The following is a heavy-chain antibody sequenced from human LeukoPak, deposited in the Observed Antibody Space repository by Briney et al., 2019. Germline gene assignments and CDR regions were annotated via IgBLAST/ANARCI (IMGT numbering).Heavy chain of an antibody. CDR3: ARETGVFHYYYYYYMDV. CDR2: ISSSSHYI. Sequence: GGSLRLSCAASGFTFSSYSLNWVRQAPGMGLEWVSSISSSSHYIYYADSVKGRFTISRDNAKNSLYLQMNSLRAEDTAVYYCARETGVFHYYYYYYMDVWGKGTTVTISS. V-gene: IGHV3-21*01. CDR1: GFTFSSYS. D-gene: IGHD3-16*01. J-gene: IGHJ6*03.